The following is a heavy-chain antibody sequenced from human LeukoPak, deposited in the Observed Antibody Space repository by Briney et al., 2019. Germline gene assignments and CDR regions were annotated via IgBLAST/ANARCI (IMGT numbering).Heavy chain of an antibody. Sequence: PGRSLRLSCAASGFTFSSYGMHWVRQDPGRGLLWVSRINTQGTYTNYADSVKGRFTISRDNAKNTLYLQMSSLRADDTAVYYCVIDLGDYNDFWGQGTLVSVSS. J-gene: IGHJ4*02. D-gene: IGHD2-15*01. CDR1: GFTFSSYG. V-gene: IGHV3-74*01. CDR3: VIDLGDYNDF. CDR2: INTQGTYT.